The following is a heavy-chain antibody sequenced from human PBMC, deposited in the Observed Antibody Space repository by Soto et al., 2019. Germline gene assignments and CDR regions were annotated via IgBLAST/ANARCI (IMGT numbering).Heavy chain of an antibody. CDR3: ARTGVSSSSVYYYYNMDV. Sequence: QVQLVQSGAEVKKPGSSVKVSCKASGGTFSSYAISWVRQAPGQGLEWMGGIIPIFGTANYAQKFQGRVTITADKSTSTAYMELSSLKSEDTAVYYCARTGVSSSSVYYYYNMDVWGQGTTVTVSS. CDR2: IIPIFGTA. D-gene: IGHD6-6*01. J-gene: IGHJ6*02. V-gene: IGHV1-69*06. CDR1: GGTFSSYA.